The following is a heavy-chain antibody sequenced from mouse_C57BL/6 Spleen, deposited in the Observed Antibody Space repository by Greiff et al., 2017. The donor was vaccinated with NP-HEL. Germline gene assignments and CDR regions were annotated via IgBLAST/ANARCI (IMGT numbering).Heavy chain of an antibody. CDR3: ARSGDYENYFDY. CDR1: GYAFSSYW. J-gene: IGHJ2*01. CDR2: IYPGDGDT. V-gene: IGHV1-80*01. D-gene: IGHD2-4*01. Sequence: VKLMESGAELVKPGASVKISCKASGYAFSSYWMNWVKQRPGKGLEWIGQIYPGDGDTNYNGKFKGKATLTADKSSSTAYMQLSSLTSEDSAVYFCARSGDYENYFDYWGQGTTLTVSS.